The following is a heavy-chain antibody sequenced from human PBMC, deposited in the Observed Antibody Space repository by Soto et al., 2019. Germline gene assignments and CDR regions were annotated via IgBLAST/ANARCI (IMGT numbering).Heavy chain of an antibody. CDR1: GFTFNTYH. J-gene: IGHJ6*02. Sequence: EVQLVESGGGLVQPGGSLILSCAASGFTFNTYHMNWVRQAPGKGLEWVSYIHSGGSRIYYADSVKGRFTISRDNAKNSLFLQMNSLRAEDTAVYYCARDGTTETTNYHYAMGVWGQGTTVTVSS. CDR3: ARDGTTETTNYHYAMGV. D-gene: IGHD4-17*01. V-gene: IGHV3-48*03. CDR2: IHSGGSRI.